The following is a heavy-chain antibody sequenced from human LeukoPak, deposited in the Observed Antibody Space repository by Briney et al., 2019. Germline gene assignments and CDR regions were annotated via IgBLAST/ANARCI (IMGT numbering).Heavy chain of an antibody. CDR3: ARSDNVFDY. V-gene: IGHV4-59*01. Sequence: SETLSLTCAVSGGSISTYYWSWIRQPPGKGLEWIGYIYYSGSTNYNPSLKSRVTISVDTSKNQFSLKLSSVTAADTAVYYCARSDNVFDYWGQGPWSPSPQ. CDR2: IYYSGST. D-gene: IGHD2-21*01. J-gene: IGHJ4*02. CDR1: GGSISTYY.